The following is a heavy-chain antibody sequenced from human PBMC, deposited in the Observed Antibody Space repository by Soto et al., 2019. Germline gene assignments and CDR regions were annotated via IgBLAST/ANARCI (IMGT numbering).Heavy chain of an antibody. V-gene: IGHV4-4*07. J-gene: IGHJ4*01. CDR1: VVSINTYD. CDR2: SYSGGST. D-gene: IGHD3-10*01. CDR3: ARGRGGFGEFSLDY. Sequence: PSDTLSLTCTVSVVSINTYDWSLIRQAAGKGLEWIGRSYSGGSTNYNPSLMSRVSVSVDMWKNQFHLKVRAVTAADTAVYYCARGRGGFGEFSLDYWGHGTLVTVSS.